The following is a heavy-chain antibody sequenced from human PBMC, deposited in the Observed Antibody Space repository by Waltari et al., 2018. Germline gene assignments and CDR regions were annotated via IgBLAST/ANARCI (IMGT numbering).Heavy chain of an antibody. CDR1: GGSFSGYY. V-gene: IGHV4-34*01. Sequence: QVQLQQWGAGLLKPSETLSLTCAVYGGSFSGYYWSWIRQPPGKGLEWIGEINHSGSTNYNPSLNSRVTISVDTSKNQFSLKLSTVTAADTAVYYCARGRFRGGLFGVVRHYYYYGMDVWGQGTTVTVSS. CDR3: ARGRFRGGLFGVVRHYYYYGMDV. D-gene: IGHD3-3*01. J-gene: IGHJ6*02. CDR2: INHSGST.